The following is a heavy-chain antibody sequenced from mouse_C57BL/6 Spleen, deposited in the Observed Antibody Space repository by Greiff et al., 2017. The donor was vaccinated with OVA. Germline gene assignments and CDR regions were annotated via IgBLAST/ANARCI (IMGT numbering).Heavy chain of an antibody. V-gene: IGHV1-50*01. CDR2: IDPSNSYT. CDR3: ARSYYYRERFAY. CDR1: GYTFTSYW. D-gene: IGHD1-1*01. J-gene: IGHJ3*01. Sequence: QVQLQQPGAELVKPGASVKLSCKASGYTFTSYWMQWVKQRPGQGLEWIGEIDPSNSYTNYNQKFKGKATLTVDTSSSTASMQLSSLTSEDSAVYYCARSYYYRERFAYWGQGTLVTVSA.